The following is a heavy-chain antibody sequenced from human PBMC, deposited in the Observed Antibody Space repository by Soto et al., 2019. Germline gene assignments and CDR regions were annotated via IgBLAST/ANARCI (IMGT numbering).Heavy chain of an antibody. CDR3: ARVRMILVVSHVDY. J-gene: IGHJ4*02. CDR1: GASTTTGGYY. D-gene: IGHD3-22*01. CDR2: IYNSGNS. V-gene: IGHV4-31*03. Sequence: QVQLQESGPGLVKPSQTLSLTCNVSGASTTTGGYYWSWIRQHPGKGLEWIGYIYNSGNSYYNSSLKSRATISLDTSKNHVSLNLTSVTAADTAVYYCARVRMILVVSHVDYWGQGILVTVSS.